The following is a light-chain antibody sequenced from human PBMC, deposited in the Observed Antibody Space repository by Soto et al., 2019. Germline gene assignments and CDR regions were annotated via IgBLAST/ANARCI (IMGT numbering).Light chain of an antibody. CDR2: GAS. Sequence: EIAMTQSPASLSVSPGERVALSCRASQNINTALAWYQQKPGQAPRLLVYGASTRATGIPARFSGSGSGTEFSLTITGLQSEDFAVYYCQQYGNWPRIDFGGVTKVDIK. J-gene: IGKJ4*01. V-gene: IGKV3-15*01. CDR3: QQYGNWPRID. CDR1: QNINTA.